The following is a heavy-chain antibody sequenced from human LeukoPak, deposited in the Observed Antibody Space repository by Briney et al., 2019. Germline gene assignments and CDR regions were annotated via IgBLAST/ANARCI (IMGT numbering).Heavy chain of an antibody. J-gene: IGHJ5*02. CDR1: GGTFSSYA. Sequence: GASVKVSCKASGGTFSSYAISWMRQAPGQGLEWMGGIIPIFGTANYAQKFQGRVTITADESTSTAYMELSSLRSEDTAVYYCARLKEQQLVGGFGPWGQGTLVTVSS. CDR3: ARLKEQQLVGGFGP. CDR2: IIPIFGTA. V-gene: IGHV1-69*01. D-gene: IGHD6-13*01.